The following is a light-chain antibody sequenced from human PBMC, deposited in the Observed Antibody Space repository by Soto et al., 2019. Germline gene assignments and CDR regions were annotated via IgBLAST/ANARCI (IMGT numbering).Light chain of an antibody. V-gene: IGKV3-20*01. CDR2: GAS. CDR1: QSVSSSY. J-gene: IGKJ3*01. CDR3: QQYASSPLFT. Sequence: EIVLTQSPGTLSLSPGERATLSCMASQSVSSSYLACYQQKPGQVPRLLIYGASGRATGIPDSFSGSGSGTEFNLTISRLEPEDVAVYYCQQYASSPLFTFGPGTKVDIK.